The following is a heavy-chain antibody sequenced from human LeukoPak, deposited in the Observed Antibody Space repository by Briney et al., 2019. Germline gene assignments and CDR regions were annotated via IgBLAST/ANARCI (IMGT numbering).Heavy chain of an antibody. Sequence: SETLSLTCAVYGGSFSGYYWSWIRQPPGKGLEWIGEINHSGSTNYNPSLKSRVTISVDTSKNQFSLKLSSVTAADTAVYYCARLKVGEQWLVRWYYWFDPWGQGTLVTVSS. CDR2: INHSGST. CDR3: ARLKVGEQWLVRWYYWFDP. V-gene: IGHV4-34*01. CDR1: GGSFSGYY. J-gene: IGHJ5*02. D-gene: IGHD6-19*01.